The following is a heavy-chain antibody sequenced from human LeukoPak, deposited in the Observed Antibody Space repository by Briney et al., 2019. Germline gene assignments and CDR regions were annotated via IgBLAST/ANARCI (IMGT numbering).Heavy chain of an antibody. CDR2: IDHSGST. V-gene: IGHV4-38-2*01. Sequence: PSETLSLTCAVSGYSISSGYYWGWIRQPPGKGLEWIGSIDHSGSTYYNPSLKSRGTISVDTSKNQFSLKLSSVTAADTAVYYCARRDSGSPWDYWGQGTLVTVSS. CDR3: ARRDSGSPWDY. CDR1: GYSISSGYY. D-gene: IGHD1-26*01. J-gene: IGHJ4*02.